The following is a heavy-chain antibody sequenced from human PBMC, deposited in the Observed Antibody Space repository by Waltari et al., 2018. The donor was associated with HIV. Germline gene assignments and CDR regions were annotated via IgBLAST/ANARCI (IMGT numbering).Heavy chain of an antibody. Sequence: EVQLAESGGDVVQPGGSLRLSCAASGFTFYEYSVHWVRQVPWKGLQWVSLISWNGGSIHYEDSVEGRLTVSRDNNRKSVFLQMTSLRPDDTAVYFCARATCGGDCNLLDFWGHGTQVTVSS. CDR1: GFTFYEYS. J-gene: IGHJ4*01. D-gene: IGHD2-21*02. CDR2: ISWNGGSI. V-gene: IGHV3-43*01. CDR3: ARATCGGDCNLLDF.